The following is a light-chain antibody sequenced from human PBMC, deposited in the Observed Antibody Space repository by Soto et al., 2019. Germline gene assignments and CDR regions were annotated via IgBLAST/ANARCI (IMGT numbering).Light chain of an antibody. Sequence: QSALTQPASVSGSPGQSITISCTGTISDVGGYNYVSWYQQHPGKAPKLMIYEVSHRPSGVSNRFSGSKSGNTASLTISGLQAEDEADYYCSSYTGSSTLYVFGTGTQLTVL. J-gene: IGLJ1*01. V-gene: IGLV2-14*01. CDR3: SSYTGSSTLYV. CDR1: ISDVGGYNY. CDR2: EVS.